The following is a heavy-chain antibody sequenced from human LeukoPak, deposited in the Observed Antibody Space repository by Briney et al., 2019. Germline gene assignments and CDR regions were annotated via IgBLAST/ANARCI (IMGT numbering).Heavy chain of an antibody. V-gene: IGHV4-4*07. D-gene: IGHD6-13*01. CDR3: ARHSRSWYFDY. CDR2: IYTSGST. Sequence: PSETLSLTCTVSDDSSSSYYWSWIRQPAGKGLEWIGRIYTSGSTNYNPSLKSRVTMSVDASKKQFSLKLSAVTAADTAVYYCARHSRSWYFDYWGQGTLVTVSS. J-gene: IGHJ4*02. CDR1: DDSSSSYY.